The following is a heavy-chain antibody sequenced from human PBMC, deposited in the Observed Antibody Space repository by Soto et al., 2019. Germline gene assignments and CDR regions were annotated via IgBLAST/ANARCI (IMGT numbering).Heavy chain of an antibody. CDR2: IYTSGNT. CDR1: GGSISNYY. J-gene: IGHJ5*02. D-gene: IGHD4-17*01. CDR3: ARDDNGENGRAFVP. Sequence: SETLSLTCTVSGGSISNYYWSWIRQPAGKGLEWIGRIYTSGNTNYNPSLKGRVTMSVDMSKNQFSLKLSSVAAADTAVYYCARDDNGENGRAFVPWGPGTLVTVCS. V-gene: IGHV4-4*07.